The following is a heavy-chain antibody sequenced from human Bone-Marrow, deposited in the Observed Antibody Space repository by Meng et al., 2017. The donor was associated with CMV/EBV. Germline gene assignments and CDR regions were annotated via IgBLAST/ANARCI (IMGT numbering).Heavy chain of an antibody. CDR1: GFTFSSYA. Sequence: GESLKISCAASGFTFSSYAMSWVRQAPGKGLEWVSVIYSGGSSTYYADSVKGRFTISRDNSKNTLYLQMNSLRAEDTAVYYCAKDGDSSSPGVGYFDYWSQGTLVTSPQ. CDR3: AKDGDSSSPGVGYFDY. V-gene: IGHV3-23*03. D-gene: IGHD6-6*01. CDR2: IYSGGSST. J-gene: IGHJ4*02.